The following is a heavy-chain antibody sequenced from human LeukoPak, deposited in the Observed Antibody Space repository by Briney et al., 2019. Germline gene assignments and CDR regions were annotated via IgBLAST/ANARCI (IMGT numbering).Heavy chain of an antibody. Sequence: ASVKVSCKASGYTFTGYYMHWVRQAPGQGLEWMGWISAYNGSTNFAQKLQGRVTMTTDTSTSTAYMELRGLRSDDTAIYYCARAAYYYASGSHSLDSWGQGTLVTVSS. CDR3: ARAAYYYASGSHSLDS. D-gene: IGHD3-10*01. J-gene: IGHJ4*02. CDR2: ISAYNGST. V-gene: IGHV1-18*04. CDR1: GYTFTGYY.